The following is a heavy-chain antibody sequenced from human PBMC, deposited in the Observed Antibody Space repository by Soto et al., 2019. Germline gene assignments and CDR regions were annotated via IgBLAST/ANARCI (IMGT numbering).Heavy chain of an antibody. CDR3: ARRVLRFLEWLPYPYFDY. Sequence: ETLSLTCAVYGGSFSGYYWSWIRQPPGKGLEWIGEINHSGSTNYNPSLKSRVTISVDTPKNQFSLKLSSVTAADTAVYYCARRVLRFLEWLPYPYFDYWGQGTLVTVSS. V-gene: IGHV4-34*01. D-gene: IGHD3-3*01. CDR1: GGSFSGYY. CDR2: INHSGST. J-gene: IGHJ4*02.